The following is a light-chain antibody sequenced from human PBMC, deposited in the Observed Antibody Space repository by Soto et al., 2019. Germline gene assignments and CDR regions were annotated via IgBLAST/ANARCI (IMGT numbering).Light chain of an antibody. CDR1: SSDVGGYNY. Sequence: QSALTQPRSVSGSPGQSVTISCTGTSSDVGGYNYVSWYQQHPGKAPKLMIYDVSKRPSGVPDRFSGSKSGTTASLTISGLQAEDEADYYCCSFARSNTYLFGTGTKVTVL. J-gene: IGLJ1*01. CDR2: DVS. V-gene: IGLV2-11*01. CDR3: CSFARSNTYL.